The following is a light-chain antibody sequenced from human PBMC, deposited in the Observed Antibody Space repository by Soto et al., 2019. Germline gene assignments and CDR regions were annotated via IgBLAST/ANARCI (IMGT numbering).Light chain of an antibody. CDR1: QSISSW. J-gene: IGKJ4*01. CDR2: DAS. CDR3: QQYNSYWLT. Sequence: DIQMTRYPSTLSASVGDRVTITCRASQSISSWLAWYQQKPGKAPKLLIYDASSLESGVPSRFSGSGSGTEFTLTISSLQPDDFATYYCQQYNSYWLTFGGGTKVEIK. V-gene: IGKV1-5*01.